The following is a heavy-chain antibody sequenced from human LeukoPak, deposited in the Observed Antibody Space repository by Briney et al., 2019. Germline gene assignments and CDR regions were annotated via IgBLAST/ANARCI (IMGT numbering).Heavy chain of an antibody. J-gene: IGHJ4*02. D-gene: IGHD2-21*02. Sequence: GGSLSLSCAASGFTFSSYGMHWVRQAPGKGLEWVALIRSGGSKFYGDSVKGRFTISRDNSENTVFLQMNSLTPEDTALYYCAKDRDDCGNDWWGQGTLVTVSS. V-gene: IGHV3-30*02. CDR3: AKDRDDCGNDW. CDR1: GFTFSSYG. CDR2: IRSGGSK.